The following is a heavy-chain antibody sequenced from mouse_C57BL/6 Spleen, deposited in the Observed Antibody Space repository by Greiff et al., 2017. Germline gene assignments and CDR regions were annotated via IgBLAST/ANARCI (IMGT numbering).Heavy chain of an antibody. CDR1: GYTFTSYW. CDR2: IYPSDSET. V-gene: IGHV1-61*01. D-gene: IGHD3-2*02. J-gene: IGHJ3*01. CDR3: ASGGQLRLRFAY. Sequence: VQLQQPGAELVRPGSSVKLSCKASGYTFTSYWMDWVKQRPGQGLEWIGNIYPSDSETHYNQKFKDKATLTVDKSSSTAYMQLSSLTSEDSAVYYCASGGQLRLRFAYWGQGTLVTVSA.